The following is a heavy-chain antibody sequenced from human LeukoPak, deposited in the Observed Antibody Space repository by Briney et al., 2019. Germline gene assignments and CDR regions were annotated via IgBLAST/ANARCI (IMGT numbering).Heavy chain of an antibody. J-gene: IGHJ4*02. CDR3: ARKSAFSSDY. D-gene: IGHD2/OR15-2a*01. CDR1: GFSFRTSW. V-gene: IGHV3-21*01. CDR2: ISSSSSYI. Sequence: GGSLRLSCGASGFSFRTSWLNWVRQAPGKGLEWVSSISSSSSYIYYADSVKGRFTISRDNAKNSLYLQMNSLRAEDTAVYYCARKSAFSSDYWGQGTLVTVSS.